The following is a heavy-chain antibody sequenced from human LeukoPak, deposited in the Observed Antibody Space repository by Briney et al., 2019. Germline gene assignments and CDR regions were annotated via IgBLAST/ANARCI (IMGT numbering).Heavy chain of an antibody. CDR1: GYTLTELS. CDR3: ATAPSGWYPYFDY. Sequence: VASVKVSCKVSGYTLTELSMHWVRQAPGKGLEWMGGFDPEDGETIYAQKFQGRVTMTEDTSTDTAYMGLSSLRSEDTAVYYCATAPSGWYPYFDYWGQGTLVTVSS. D-gene: IGHD6-19*01. CDR2: FDPEDGET. V-gene: IGHV1-24*01. J-gene: IGHJ4*02.